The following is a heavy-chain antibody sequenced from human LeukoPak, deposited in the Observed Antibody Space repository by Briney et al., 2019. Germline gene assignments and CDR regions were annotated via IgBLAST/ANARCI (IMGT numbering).Heavy chain of an antibody. J-gene: IGHJ4*02. Sequence: ASVKVSCKASGYTFTSYYMHWVRHAPGQGLEWMGIINPSGGSTSYAQKFQGRVTMTRDTSTSTVYMELSSLRSEDTAVYYCARVAPLLYYYDSSGYFDYWGQGTLVTVSS. CDR3: ARVAPLLYYYDSSGYFDY. CDR2: INPSGGST. CDR1: GYTFTSYY. D-gene: IGHD3-22*01. V-gene: IGHV1-46*01.